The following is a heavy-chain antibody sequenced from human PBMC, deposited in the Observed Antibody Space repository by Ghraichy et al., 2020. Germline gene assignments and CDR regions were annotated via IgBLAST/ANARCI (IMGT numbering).Heavy chain of an antibody. D-gene: IGHD4-11*01. Sequence: GSLRLSCAASGFTFSNYAVTWVRQAPGKGLEWVSGISGSGGRTSYADSVKGRFTISRDNSKNTLYLEMNSLRAEDTAVYYCARDDYSNPDYWGQGTLVTVSS. J-gene: IGHJ4*02. CDR1: GFTFSNYA. V-gene: IGHV3-23*01. CDR3: ARDDYSNPDY. CDR2: ISGSGGRT.